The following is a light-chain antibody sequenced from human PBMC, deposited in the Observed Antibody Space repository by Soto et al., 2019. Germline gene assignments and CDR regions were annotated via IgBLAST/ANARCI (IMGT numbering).Light chain of an antibody. CDR2: AAS. V-gene: IGKV1-39*01. J-gene: IGKJ1*01. CDR1: QSISSY. CDR3: QQSYSTPRT. Sequence: DIQTTQSPSSLSASVVDRVTITCRASQSISSYLNWYQQKPGKAPKLLIYAASSLQSGVPSRFSGSVSGTDFTLTISSLQPEDFATYYCQQSYSTPRTFGQGTKVDI.